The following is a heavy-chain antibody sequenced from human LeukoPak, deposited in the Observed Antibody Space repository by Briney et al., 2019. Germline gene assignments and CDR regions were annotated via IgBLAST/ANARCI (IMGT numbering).Heavy chain of an antibody. CDR1: GFTFNTYW. J-gene: IGHJ2*01. Sequence: GGSLRLSCVGSGFTFNTYWIHWVRQAPGKGLVWVSRVKEDGRETNYADSVKGRFTLSRDNAKNTVYLQMNNLRAEDTAVYHCARAKPADFDLWGRGTLVTVSS. V-gene: IGHV3-74*01. CDR3: ARAKPADFDL. CDR2: VKEDGRET.